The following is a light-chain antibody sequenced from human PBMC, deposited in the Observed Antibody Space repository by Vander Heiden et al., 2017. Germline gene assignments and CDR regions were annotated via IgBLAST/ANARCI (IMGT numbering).Light chain of an antibody. CDR1: QSIGSS. CDR3: HQSYTLPIT. Sequence: EIVLTPSPDFQSVTPKEKVTITCRASQSIGSSLHWYQQKPNQSPRLLIKYASQSFSGVPARFSGSGSGTDFTLTINSLDAEDAATYYCHQSYTLPITFGQGTRLEIK. CDR2: YAS. V-gene: IGKV6-21*01. J-gene: IGKJ5*01.